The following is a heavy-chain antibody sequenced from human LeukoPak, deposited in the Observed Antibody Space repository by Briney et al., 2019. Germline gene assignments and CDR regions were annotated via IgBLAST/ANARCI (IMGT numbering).Heavy chain of an antibody. CDR2: IKQDGSEK. CDR3: ARGRRGYCSGGSCYIYYFDY. D-gene: IGHD2-15*01. J-gene: IGHJ4*02. V-gene: IGHV3-7*01. CDR1: GFTFSSYW. Sequence: PGGSLRLSCAASGFTFSSYWMSWVRQAPGKGLDWVANIKQDGSEKYYVDSVKGRFTISRDNAKNSLYLQMNSLRAEDTAVYYCARGRRGYCSGGSCYIYYFDYWGQGTLVTVSS.